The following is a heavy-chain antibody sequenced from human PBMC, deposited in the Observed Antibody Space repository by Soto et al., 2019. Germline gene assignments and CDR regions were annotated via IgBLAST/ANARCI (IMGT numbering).Heavy chain of an antibody. J-gene: IGHJ6*02. CDR2: IKSKTDGGTT. D-gene: IGHD6-13*01. V-gene: IGHV3-15*07. CDR1: GFTFSNAW. CDR3: TTDHGDKQQLVLYYYYGMDV. Sequence: GGSLRLSCAASGFTFSNAWMNWVRQAPGKGLEWVGRIKSKTDGGTTDYAAPVKGRFTISRDDSKNTLYLQMNSLKTEDTAVYYCTTDHGDKQQLVLYYYYGMDVWGQGTTVTVSS.